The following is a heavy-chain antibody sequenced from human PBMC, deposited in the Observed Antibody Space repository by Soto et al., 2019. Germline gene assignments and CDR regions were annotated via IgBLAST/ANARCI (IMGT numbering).Heavy chain of an antibody. J-gene: IGHJ3*02. V-gene: IGHV4-34*01. CDR1: VGLVSMGGTT. Sequence: QVQLQQWGAGLLKPSETLSLTCAVYVGLVSMGGTTWSWIRRPPGRGLGGFGEMSHSGGTHFNPSLKSRVTISVDTSKNQFSLKMSSVTAADTALYYCARVERGTATTVVDAFDIWGPGTMVTVSS. CDR2: MSHSGGT. D-gene: IGHD1-1*01. CDR3: ARVERGTATTVVDAFDI.